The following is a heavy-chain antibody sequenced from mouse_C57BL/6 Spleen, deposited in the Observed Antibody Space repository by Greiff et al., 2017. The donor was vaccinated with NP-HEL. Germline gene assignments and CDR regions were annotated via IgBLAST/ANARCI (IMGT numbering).Heavy chain of an antibody. CDR3: ARDLYYGNLDY. CDR2: ISSGSSTI. D-gene: IGHD2-1*01. J-gene: IGHJ2*01. Sequence: EVQRVESGGGLVKPGGSLKLSCAASGFTFSDYGMHWVRQAPEKGLEWVAYISSGSSTIYYADTVKGRFTISRANAKNTLFLQMTSLRSEDTAMYYCARDLYYGNLDYWGQGTTLTVSS. CDR1: GFTFSDYG. V-gene: IGHV5-17*01.